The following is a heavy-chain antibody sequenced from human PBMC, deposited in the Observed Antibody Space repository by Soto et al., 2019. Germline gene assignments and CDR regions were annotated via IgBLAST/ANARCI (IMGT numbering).Heavy chain of an antibody. D-gene: IGHD3-3*01. V-gene: IGHV1-18*01. CDR3: ARGISIPGGFYYYYYYYMDV. J-gene: IGHJ6*03. CDR1: GYTFTSYG. CDR2: ISANNGNT. Sequence: EASVKVSCKASGYTFTSYGISWVRQAPGQGLEWMGWISANNGNTGYAQKLQGRVTMTTNTSISTAYMELSSLRSEDTAVYYCARGISIPGGFYYYYYYYMDVWGKGTTVTVSS.